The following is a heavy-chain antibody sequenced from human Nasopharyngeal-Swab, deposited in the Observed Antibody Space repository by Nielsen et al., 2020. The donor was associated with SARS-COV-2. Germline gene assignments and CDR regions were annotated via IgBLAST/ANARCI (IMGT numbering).Heavy chain of an antibody. Sequence: WIRQCPGKGLEWIGEINHSGSTNYNPSLKSRVTISVDTSKNQFSLKLSSVTAADTAVYYCARRSRSRGFLLDPWGQGTLVTVSS. CDR3: ARRSRSRGFLLDP. J-gene: IGHJ5*02. CDR2: INHSGST. D-gene: IGHD3-10*01. V-gene: IGHV4-34*01.